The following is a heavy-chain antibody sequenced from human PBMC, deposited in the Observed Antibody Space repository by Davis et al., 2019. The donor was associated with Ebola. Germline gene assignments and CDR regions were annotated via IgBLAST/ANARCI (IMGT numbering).Heavy chain of an antibody. CDR2: STESEADI. CDR3: AKLAVRGNYYGSDF. V-gene: IGHV3-23*01. D-gene: IGHD3-10*01. CDR1: GFTFSSYT. J-gene: IGHJ4*02. Sequence: PGGSLRLSCAGSGFTFSSYTMNWVRQAPGKGLEWVSASTESEADITYADSVKGRFTVSRDNSMNTVYLQCNSLRVEDTAVYYCAKLAVRGNYYGSDFWGRGTLVTVSS.